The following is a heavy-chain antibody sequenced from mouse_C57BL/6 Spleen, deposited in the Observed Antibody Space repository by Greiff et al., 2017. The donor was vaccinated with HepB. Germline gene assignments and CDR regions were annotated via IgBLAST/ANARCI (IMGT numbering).Heavy chain of an antibody. J-gene: IGHJ3*01. CDR3: ARGRYGNYEAWFAY. D-gene: IGHD2-10*02. CDR1: GYTFTSYW. V-gene: IGHV1-52*01. CDR2: IDPSDSET. Sequence: QVQLQQSGAELVRPGSSVKLSCKASGYTFTSYWMHWVKQRPIQGLEWIGNIDPSDSETHYNQKFKDKATLTVDKSSSTAYMQLSSLTSEDSAVYYCARGRYGNYEAWFAYWGQGTLVTVSA.